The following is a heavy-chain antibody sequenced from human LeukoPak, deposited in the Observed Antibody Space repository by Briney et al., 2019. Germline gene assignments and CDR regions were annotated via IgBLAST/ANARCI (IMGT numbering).Heavy chain of an antibody. J-gene: IGHJ4*02. Sequence: ASVQVSCKACGYTFTSYGMSWVGQAPAHGLEGMGWISAYNGNTNYAQKLQARVTMTTDTSTSTAYMLLRSLRSDDTAVYYCARESPLENTYYDILTGYYQGGYYFDYWGQGTLVTVSS. CDR2: ISAYNGNT. D-gene: IGHD3-9*01. CDR3: ARESPLENTYYDILTGYYQGGYYFDY. CDR1: GYTFTSYG. V-gene: IGHV1-18*01.